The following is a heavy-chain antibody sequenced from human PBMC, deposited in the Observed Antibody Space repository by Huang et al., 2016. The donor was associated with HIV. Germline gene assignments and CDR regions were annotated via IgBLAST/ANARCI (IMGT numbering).Heavy chain of an antibody. V-gene: IGHV3-23*01. Sequence: EVQLLESGGGLVQPGGSLRLSCAASRLTFSSYSMTWARQAPGKGLEWVSGITGSGGATNYADALKGRYTTSRDKSKNTLYWQINSLRAEDTAVFYGTKADFGGGGAFDSWGQGTMVTVSS. D-gene: IGHD3-16*01. CDR1: RLTFSSYS. CDR3: TKADFGGGGAFDS. J-gene: IGHJ3*02. CDR2: ITGSGGAT.